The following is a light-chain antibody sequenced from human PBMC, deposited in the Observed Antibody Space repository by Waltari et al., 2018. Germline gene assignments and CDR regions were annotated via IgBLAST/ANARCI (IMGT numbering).Light chain of an antibody. V-gene: IGLV3-21*04. CDR1: NIGSKS. CDR2: YDS. J-gene: IGLJ2*01. CDR3: LVWHSTIDHQGV. Sequence: SYVVTQSPSVSVAPGETARITCGGDNIGSKSVHWYQQRPGPAPVLVISYDSDRPSGIPGRFSCSNAGNTATLTISWVEAEDEADYYCLVWHSTIDHQGVFGGGTKLTVL.